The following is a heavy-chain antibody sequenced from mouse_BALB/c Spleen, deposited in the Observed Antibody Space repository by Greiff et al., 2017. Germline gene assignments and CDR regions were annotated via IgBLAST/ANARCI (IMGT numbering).Heavy chain of an antibody. D-gene: IGHD1-1*01. CDR2: INPSSGYT. J-gene: IGHJ1*01. Sequence: VQLQQSAAELARPGASVKMSCKASGYTFTSYTMHWVKQRPGQGLEWIGYINPSSGYTEYNQKFKDKTTLTADKSSSTAYMQLSSLTSEDSAVYYCAREGGYYGYWYFDVWGAGTTDTVSS. CDR1: GYTFTSYT. V-gene: IGHV1-4*02. CDR3: AREGGYYGYWYFDV.